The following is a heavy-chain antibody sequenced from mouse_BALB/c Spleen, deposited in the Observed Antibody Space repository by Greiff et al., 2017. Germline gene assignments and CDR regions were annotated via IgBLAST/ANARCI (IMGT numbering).Heavy chain of an antibody. J-gene: IGHJ3*01. CDR3: TSDYGNSWFAY. Sequence: LQQPGSELVRPGASVKLSCKASGYTFTSYWMHWVKQRPGQGLEWIGNIYPGSGSTNYDEKFKSKATLTVDTSSSTAYMQLSSLTSEDSAVYYCTSDYGNSWFAYWGQGTLVTVSA. CDR2: IYPGSGST. D-gene: IGHD2-1*01. V-gene: IGHV1S22*01. CDR1: GYTFTSYW.